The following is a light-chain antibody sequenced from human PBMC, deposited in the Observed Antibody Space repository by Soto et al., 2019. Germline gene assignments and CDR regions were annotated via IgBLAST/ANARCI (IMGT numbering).Light chain of an antibody. CDR1: QGISRS. V-gene: IGKV1D-12*01. Sequence: DIQMTQSQSSVSASLGDRVTISCQASQGISRSLVWYQQKPGKAPNLLIYAASTLQRGVPSRFSGSGFGTDFTLTISSLQPEDSAISYCHQADTFPITFGRGTRLDIK. CDR2: AAS. J-gene: IGKJ5*01. CDR3: HQADTFPIT.